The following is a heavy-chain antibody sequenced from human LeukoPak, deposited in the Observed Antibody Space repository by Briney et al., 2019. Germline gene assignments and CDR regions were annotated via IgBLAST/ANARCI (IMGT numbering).Heavy chain of an antibody. D-gene: IGHD6-6*01. CDR3: ATSSSSSY. CDR2: IYHSGST. J-gene: IGHJ4*02. Sequence: SQTLSLTSAVSGGSISSGGYSWSWIRQPPGKGLEWIGYIYHSGSTYYNPSLKSRVTISVDRSKNQFSLKLSSVTAADTAVYYCATSSSSSYWGQGTLVTVSS. CDR1: GGSISSGGYS. V-gene: IGHV4-30-2*01.